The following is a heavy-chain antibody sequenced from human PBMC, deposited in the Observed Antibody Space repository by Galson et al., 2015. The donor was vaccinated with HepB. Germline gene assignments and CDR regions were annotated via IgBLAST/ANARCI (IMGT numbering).Heavy chain of an antibody. V-gene: IGHV3-7*03. CDR1: GLIIDNCW. CDR3: ASEYISGR. CDR2: INEDGSEK. D-gene: IGHD6-19*01. J-gene: IGHJ4*02. Sequence: SLRLSCAASGLIIDNCWMDWVRQAPGKGLEWVASINEDGSEKNYVDSVKGRFTISRDNAKNSLYLQMNSLRAEDTAVYYCASEYISGRWGQGTLVTVSS.